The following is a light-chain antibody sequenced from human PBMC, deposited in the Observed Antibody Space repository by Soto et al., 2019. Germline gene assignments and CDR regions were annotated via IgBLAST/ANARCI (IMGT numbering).Light chain of an antibody. CDR1: SSNIGSNY. J-gene: IGLJ2*01. Sequence: QSVLTQPPSTSGTPGQRVTISCSGSSSNIGSNYAYWYQQLPGAAPKLLIHRNDQRPSGVPDRFSGSKSGTSASLAISGLRSDDEADYFCAAWDDSLNGVVFGGGTNDTVL. CDR2: RND. CDR3: AAWDDSLNGVV. V-gene: IGLV1-47*01.